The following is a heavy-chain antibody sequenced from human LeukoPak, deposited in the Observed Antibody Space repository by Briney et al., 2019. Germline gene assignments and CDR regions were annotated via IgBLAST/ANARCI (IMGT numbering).Heavy chain of an antibody. J-gene: IGHJ4*02. Sequence: GESLKTSCKGFGYSFTIYSIGWVRQLPGKGLEWVGIIYPGDSDTTYSPSFPGQLTLSADQPISTAYLQWGSLTAPDTAMYFRARRRITMVREVTDWSHYFDYWGQGTLLAVPS. D-gene: IGHD3-10*01. V-gene: IGHV5-51*01. CDR1: GYSFTIYS. CDR3: ARRRITMVREVTDWSHYFDY. CDR2: IYPGDSDT.